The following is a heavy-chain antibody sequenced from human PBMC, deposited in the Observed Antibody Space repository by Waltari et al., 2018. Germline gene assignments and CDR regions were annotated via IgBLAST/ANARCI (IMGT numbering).Heavy chain of an antibody. D-gene: IGHD3-3*01. V-gene: IGHV4-34*01. Sequence: QVQLQQWGAGLLKPSETLSLTCAVYGGSFSGYYWSWIRQPPGKGLEWIGEINHSGSTKYNPSLKSRVSISVDTSKNQFSRKVSSVTAADTAVYYCARGVGDYDFWSGYYPARHYNWFDPWGQGTLVTVSS. CDR3: ARGVGDYDFWSGYYPARHYNWFDP. CDR2: INHSGST. CDR1: GGSFSGYY. J-gene: IGHJ5*02.